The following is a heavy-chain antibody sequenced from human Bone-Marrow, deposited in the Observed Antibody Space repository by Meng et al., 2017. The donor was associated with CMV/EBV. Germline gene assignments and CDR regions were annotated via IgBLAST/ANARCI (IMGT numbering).Heavy chain of an antibody. J-gene: IGHJ4*02. CDR3: ARDRGSRDYGGNSDFDY. V-gene: IGHV3-7*01. D-gene: IGHD4-23*01. Sequence: GGSLRLSYVASGFTFSTDWMNWVRQAPGKGLEWVANIKQDGSLKNYADSVRGRFTISRDNAKNSLYLQMNSLRGEDTAVYYCARDRGSRDYGGNSDFDYWGQGTLVTVSS. CDR2: IKQDGSLK. CDR1: GFTFSTDW.